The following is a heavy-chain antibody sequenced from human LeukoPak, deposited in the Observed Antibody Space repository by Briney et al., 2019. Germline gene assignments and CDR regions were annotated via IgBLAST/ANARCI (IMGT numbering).Heavy chain of an antibody. J-gene: IGHJ4*02. Sequence: GGSLRLSCTASGFTFSRYWRTWVRQGPGKGLEWMANIRQDGSDKYYVDSVKGRFTISRDNAKNSLFLEMNSLRAEDTAVYYCVRDSYTNTWHFQEEDYWGQGTLVTVSS. CDR1: GFTFSRYW. D-gene: IGHD2-2*02. CDR3: VRDSYTNTWHFQEEDY. CDR2: IRQDGSDK. V-gene: IGHV3-7*01.